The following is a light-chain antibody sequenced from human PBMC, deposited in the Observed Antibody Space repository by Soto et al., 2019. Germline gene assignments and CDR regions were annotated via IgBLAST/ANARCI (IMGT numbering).Light chain of an antibody. V-gene: IGKV1-5*01. Sequence: IQMTQSPSTLSASVGGTVNISCRASQSISVSLAWYQQKPGKAPRLLIYDASTLQGGVPSRFSGRGSGTEFTLXVXSXQXXXXXXXXXXXXXKYSTFGHGTKVDVK. CDR1: QSISVS. CDR2: DAS. J-gene: IGKJ1*01. CDR3: XXXXKYST.